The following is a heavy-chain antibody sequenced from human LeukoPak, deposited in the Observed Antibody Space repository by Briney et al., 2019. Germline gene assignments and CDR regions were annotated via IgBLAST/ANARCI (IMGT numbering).Heavy chain of an antibody. V-gene: IGHV3-13*01. CDR2: IGIRGDT. CDR1: GFTFIDYD. CDR3: ARGGIQVSGIDEFDY. Sequence: GGSLRLSCAASGFTFIDYDMHWVRQVIGKGLEWVSAIGIRGDTHYSGSVKGRFTNSRENAESSLYLQMNSLRAEDTAVYYCARGGIQVSGIDEFDYWGQGTLVTVSS. D-gene: IGHD6-19*01. J-gene: IGHJ4*02.